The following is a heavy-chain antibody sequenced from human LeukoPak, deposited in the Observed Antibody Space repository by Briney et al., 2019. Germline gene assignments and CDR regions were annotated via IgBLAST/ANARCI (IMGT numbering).Heavy chain of an antibody. D-gene: IGHD5-12*01. Sequence: GGSLRLSCAASGFTFSSYGMHWVRQAPGKGLEWVAVISYDGSNKYYADSVKGRFTISRDNSKNTLYLQMNSLRAEDTAVYYCAKERRGYGLDYWGQGTLVTVSS. CDR1: GFTFSSYG. J-gene: IGHJ4*02. V-gene: IGHV3-30*18. CDR3: AKERRGYGLDY. CDR2: ISYDGSNK.